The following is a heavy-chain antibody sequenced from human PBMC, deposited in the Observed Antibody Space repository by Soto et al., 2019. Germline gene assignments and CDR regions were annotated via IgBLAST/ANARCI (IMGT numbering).Heavy chain of an antibody. CDR1: GGTFSSYA. CDR2: IIPIFGTA. D-gene: IGHD3-22*01. CDR3: ARAMIVVVITGDYYYGMDV. J-gene: IGHJ6*02. Sequence: VKVSCKASGGTFSSYAISWVRQAPGQGLEWMGGIIPIFGTANYAQKFQGRVTITADESTSTAYMELSSLRSEDTAVYYCARAMIVVVITGDYYYGMDVWGQGTTVTGSS. V-gene: IGHV1-69*01.